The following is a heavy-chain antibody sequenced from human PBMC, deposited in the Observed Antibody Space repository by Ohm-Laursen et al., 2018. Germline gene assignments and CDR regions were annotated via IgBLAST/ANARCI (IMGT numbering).Heavy chain of an antibody. D-gene: IGHD3-22*01. CDR2: ISYDGSNK. V-gene: IGHV3-30*18. J-gene: IGHJ3*02. CDR1: GFTFSSYG. Sequence: SLRLSCSASGFTFSSYGMHWVRQAPGKGLEWVAVISYDGSNKYYADSVKGRFTISRDNSKNTLYLQMNSLRAEDTAVYYCAKGYDTLVGAFDIWGQGTMVTVSS. CDR3: AKGYDTLVGAFDI.